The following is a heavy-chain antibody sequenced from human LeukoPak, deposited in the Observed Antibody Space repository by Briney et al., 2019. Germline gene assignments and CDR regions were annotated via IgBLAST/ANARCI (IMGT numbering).Heavy chain of an antibody. Sequence: PSETLSLTCTVSGGSIRSYYWSWIRQPPGRGLEWIGYIYYSGSTNYNPSLKSRVTISVDTSKNQFSLKLSSVTAADTAVYYCARGTGTTAYWGQGTLVTVSS. D-gene: IGHD1-1*01. CDR1: GGSIRSYY. CDR3: ARGTGTTAY. J-gene: IGHJ4*02. CDR2: IYYSGST. V-gene: IGHV4-59*01.